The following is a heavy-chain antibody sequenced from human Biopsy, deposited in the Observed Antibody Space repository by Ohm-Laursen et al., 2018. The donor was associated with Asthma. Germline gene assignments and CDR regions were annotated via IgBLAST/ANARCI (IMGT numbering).Heavy chain of an antibody. Sequence: SDTLSLTCTVSGGSVSSGSHYWSWIRQPPGKGLEWIGYISYSGSTNYNPSLKSRVTISVDTSKNQFSLKLSSVTAADTAVYYCARHFLDSAMDYFDYWGQGTLVPFPS. CDR1: GGSVSSGSHY. CDR2: ISYSGST. D-gene: IGHD5-18*01. J-gene: IGHJ4*02. CDR3: ARHFLDSAMDYFDY. V-gene: IGHV4-61*01.